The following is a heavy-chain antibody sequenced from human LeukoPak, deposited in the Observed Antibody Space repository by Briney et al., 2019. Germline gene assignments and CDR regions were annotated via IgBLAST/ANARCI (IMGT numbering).Heavy chain of an antibody. CDR3: TRGPGYHDSSYLDY. J-gene: IGHJ4*02. V-gene: IGHV3-30*04. D-gene: IGHD3-22*01. CDR1: RFTFSTYA. CDR2: ISYDGANK. Sequence: PGASLRLSCAASRFTFSTYAMHWVRQAPGKGLEWVAVISYDGANKNHADSVKGRFTISRDNSKNTLYLQMNSLRAEDTAVYYCTRGPGYHDSSYLDYWGQGTLVTVSS.